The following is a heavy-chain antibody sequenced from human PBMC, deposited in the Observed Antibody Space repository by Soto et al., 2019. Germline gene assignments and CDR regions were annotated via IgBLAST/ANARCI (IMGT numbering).Heavy chain of an antibody. CDR2: IWYDGSNK. J-gene: IGHJ4*02. CDR3: ARGANSGYDYFDY. V-gene: IGHV3-33*01. D-gene: IGHD5-12*01. Sequence: HPGGSLRLSCAASGFTFSSYGMHWVRQAPGKGLEWVAVIWYDGSNKYYADSVKGRFTISRDNSKNTLYLQMNSLRAEDTAVYYCARGANSGYDYFDYWGQGTLVTFSS. CDR1: GFTFSSYG.